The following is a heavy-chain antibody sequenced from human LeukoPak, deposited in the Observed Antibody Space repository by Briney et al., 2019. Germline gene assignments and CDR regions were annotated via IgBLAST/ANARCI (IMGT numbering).Heavy chain of an antibody. Sequence: SETLSLTCTVSGGSISSGDYYWTWIRQPAGKGLEWIGRIHTSGSTNYKPSLQSRVTIAIDTSKNQFSLKLSSVTAADTAVYYCAREPTRDFWSGKNWFDPWGQGTLVTVSS. CDR1: GGSISSGDYY. V-gene: IGHV4-61*02. CDR3: AREPTRDFWSGKNWFDP. CDR2: IHTSGST. J-gene: IGHJ5*02. D-gene: IGHD3-3*01.